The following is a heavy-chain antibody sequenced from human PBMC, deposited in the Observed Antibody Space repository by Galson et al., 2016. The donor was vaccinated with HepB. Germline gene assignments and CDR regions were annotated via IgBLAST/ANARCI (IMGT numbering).Heavy chain of an antibody. Sequence: SLRLSCAASGLTFSSYSIDWVRQAPGKGLEWVSSISSSSSYIYYADSVKGRFTISRENAKNSLYLQMNSLRAGDTAVYYCVRILYDRSARDYYGMDVWGQGITVTVPS. CDR2: ISSSSSYI. V-gene: IGHV3-21*01. J-gene: IGHJ6*02. CDR3: VRILYDRSARDYYGMDV. D-gene: IGHD3-22*01. CDR1: GLTFSSYS.